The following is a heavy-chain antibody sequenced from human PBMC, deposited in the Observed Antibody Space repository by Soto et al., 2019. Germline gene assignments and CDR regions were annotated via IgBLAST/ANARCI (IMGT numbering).Heavy chain of an antibody. CDR3: ASKSSPRYYDSSGYA. CDR2: ISSSGSTI. Sequence: PGGSLRLSCAASGFTFSSYAMNWVRQAPGKGLEWVSYISSSGSTIYYADSVKGRFTISRDNAKNSLYLQMNSLRAEDTAVYYCASKSSPRYYDSSGYAWGQGTLVTVSS. D-gene: IGHD3-22*01. V-gene: IGHV3-48*03. CDR1: GFTFSSYA. J-gene: IGHJ4*02.